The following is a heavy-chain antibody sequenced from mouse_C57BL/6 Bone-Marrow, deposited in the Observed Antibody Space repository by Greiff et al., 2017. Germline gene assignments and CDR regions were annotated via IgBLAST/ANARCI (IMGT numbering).Heavy chain of an antibody. CDR2: ISSGGSYT. Sequence: EVQVVESGGDLVKPGGSLKLSCAASGFTFSSYGMSWVRQTPDKRLEWVATISSGGSYTYYPDSVKGRFTISRDNAKNTLYLQMSSLKSEDTAMYYCASPDYGSSYVKYFDVWGTGTTVTVSS. J-gene: IGHJ1*03. CDR1: GFTFSSYG. V-gene: IGHV5-6*01. CDR3: ASPDYGSSYVKYFDV. D-gene: IGHD1-1*01.